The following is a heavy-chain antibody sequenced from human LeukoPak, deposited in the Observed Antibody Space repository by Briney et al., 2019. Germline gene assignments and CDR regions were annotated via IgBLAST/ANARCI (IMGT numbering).Heavy chain of an antibody. CDR1: GYTFTSYY. CDR3: ARGSSGWYSVAY. CDR2: INPSGGST. V-gene: IGHV1-46*01. J-gene: IGHJ4*02. Sequence: RASVKVSCKASGYTFTSYYMHWVRQAPGQGLXXMGIINPSGGSTSYAQKFQGRVTMTRDTSTSTVYMELSSLRSEDTAVYYCARGSSGWYSVAYWGQGTLVTVSS. D-gene: IGHD6-19*01.